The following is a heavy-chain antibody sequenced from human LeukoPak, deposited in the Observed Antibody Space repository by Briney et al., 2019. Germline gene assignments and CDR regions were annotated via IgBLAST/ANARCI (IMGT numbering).Heavy chain of an antibody. Sequence: GGSLRLSCAASGFTFSSYEMNWVRQAPGKGLEWVSYISSSGSTVYYADSVKGRFTISRDNAKNSLYLQMNSLRAEDTAVYYCAKDDNYIRFLSWGQGTLVTVSS. J-gene: IGHJ5*02. CDR1: GFTFSSYE. D-gene: IGHD3-16*01. CDR2: ISSSGSTV. CDR3: AKDDNYIRFLS. V-gene: IGHV3-48*03.